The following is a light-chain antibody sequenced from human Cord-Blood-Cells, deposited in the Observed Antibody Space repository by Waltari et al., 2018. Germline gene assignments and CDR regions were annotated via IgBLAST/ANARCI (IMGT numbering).Light chain of an antibody. Sequence: DIDMTQSPSSLSASVGESVTITCRASQSISSYLNWYQQKPGKAPKLLIYAASSLQSGVPSRFSGSGSGTDFTLTISSLQPEDFATYYCQQSYSTPWTFGQGTKVEIK. CDR1: QSISSY. J-gene: IGKJ1*01. CDR3: QQSYSTPWT. V-gene: IGKV1-39*01. CDR2: AAS.